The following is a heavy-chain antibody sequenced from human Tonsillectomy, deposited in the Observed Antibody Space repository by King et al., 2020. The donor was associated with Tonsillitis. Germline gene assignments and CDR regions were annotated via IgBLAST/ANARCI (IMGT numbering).Heavy chain of an antibody. CDR3: AKTLGHYDLWSGQHAFDI. D-gene: IGHD3-3*01. V-gene: IGHV4-39*07. CDR2: IYYSGTT. Sequence: QLQESGPGLVKPSETLSLTCTVSGGSISSSSYFWGWTRQPPGKGLEWIGIIYYSGTTYDNPSLKSRVTISLDTSKNQFSLKLSSVTAADTAVYYCAKTLGHYDLWSGQHAFDIGGQGTMVTVSS. CDR1: GGSISSSSYF. J-gene: IGHJ3*02.